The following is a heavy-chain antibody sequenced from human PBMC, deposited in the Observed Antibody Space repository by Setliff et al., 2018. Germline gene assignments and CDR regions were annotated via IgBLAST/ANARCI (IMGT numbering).Heavy chain of an antibody. D-gene: IGHD3-10*01. Sequence: SETLSLTCTVSGGSISDNNYYWGWIRQSPGKELEWIGGISHSANKYYNPSFRTGVTISVDMSKNRFSLQLSSVTAADTAVYYCAGYQGSGSNYKVVNWFGPWGQGTLVTFSS. J-gene: IGHJ5*02. CDR2: ISHSANK. V-gene: IGHV4-39*02. CDR3: AGYQGSGSNYKVVNWFGP. CDR1: GGSISDNNYY.